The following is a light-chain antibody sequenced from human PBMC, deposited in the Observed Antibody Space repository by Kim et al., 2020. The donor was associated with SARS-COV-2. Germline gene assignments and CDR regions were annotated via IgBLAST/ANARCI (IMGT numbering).Light chain of an antibody. CDR1: QSISSW. CDR2: DAS. CDR3: QQYNSYPYT. Sequence: DIQMTQSPSTLSASVGDRVTITCRASQSISSWLAWYQQKPGKAPKLLIYDASSLESGVPSRFSSSGSGTEFTLTISSLQPDDFATYYCQQYNSYPYTFGQGTKLEI. J-gene: IGKJ2*01. V-gene: IGKV1-5*01.